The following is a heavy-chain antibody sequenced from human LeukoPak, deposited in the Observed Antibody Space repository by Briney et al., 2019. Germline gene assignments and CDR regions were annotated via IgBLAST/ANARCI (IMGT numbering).Heavy chain of an antibody. CDR1: GFTFSSYA. Sequence: GGSLRLSCAASGFTFSSYAMSWVRQAPGKGLEWVSAISGSGGSTYYADSVKGRFTISRDNSKNTLYLQMNSLRAEDTAVYYCAKNPRGSSYYYYYMDVWGKGTTVTVSS. J-gene: IGHJ6*03. D-gene: IGHD6-6*01. CDR2: ISGSGGST. CDR3: AKNPRGSSYYYYYMDV. V-gene: IGHV3-23*01.